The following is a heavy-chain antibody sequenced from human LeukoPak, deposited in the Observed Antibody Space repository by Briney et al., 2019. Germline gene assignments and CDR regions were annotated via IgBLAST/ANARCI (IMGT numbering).Heavy chain of an antibody. D-gene: IGHD3-22*01. CDR1: GCTFTSYA. CDR3: ARDPLITMMGWFDP. V-gene: IGHV1-3*01. CDR2: INAGNGNT. J-gene: IGHJ5*02. Sequence: ASVKVSCTASGCTFTSYAMHWVRQAPGQRLEWMGWINAGNGNTKYSQKFQGRVTITRDTSASTAYMELRRLRSDDTAVYYCARDPLITMMGWFDPWGQGTLVTVSS.